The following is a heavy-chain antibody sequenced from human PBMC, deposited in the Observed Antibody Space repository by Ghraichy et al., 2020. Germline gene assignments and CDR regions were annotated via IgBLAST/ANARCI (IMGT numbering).Heavy chain of an antibody. CDR2: IYWNDDK. CDR3: ARNYGDYRWGWFDP. CDR1: GFSLSTSGVG. D-gene: IGHD4-17*01. Sequence: SGPTLVKPTQTLTLTCTFSGFSLSTSGVGVGWIRQPPGKALEWLALIYWNDDKRYSPSLKSRLTITKDTSKNQVVLTMTNMDPVDTATYYCARNYGDYRWGWFDPWGQGTLVTVSS. V-gene: IGHV2-5*01. J-gene: IGHJ5*02.